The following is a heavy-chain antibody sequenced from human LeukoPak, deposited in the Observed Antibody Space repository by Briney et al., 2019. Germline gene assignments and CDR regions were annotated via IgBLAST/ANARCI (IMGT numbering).Heavy chain of an antibody. Sequence: SVKVSCKASVGTFSSYAISWVRQAPGQGLEWMGRIIPIFDTANYAQKFQGRVTITADKSTSTAYMELSSLRSEDTAVYYCASSTPYDSSGPAYWGQGTLVTVSS. V-gene: IGHV1-69*06. D-gene: IGHD3-22*01. J-gene: IGHJ4*02. CDR3: ASSTPYDSSGPAY. CDR1: VGTFSSYA. CDR2: IIPIFDTA.